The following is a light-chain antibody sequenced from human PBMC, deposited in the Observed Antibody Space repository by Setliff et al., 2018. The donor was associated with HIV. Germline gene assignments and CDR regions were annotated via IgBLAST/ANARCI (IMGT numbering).Light chain of an antibody. CDR3: QSFDSSRNIWV. J-gene: IGLJ3*02. CDR2: VTN. Sequence: QSVLTQPPSVSGAPGQKVTISCIGRISNIGAGYDVHWYQHVAGTAPKLLISVTNNRPSGVPERFSGSKSDTSASLAITGLQAEDEADYYCQSFDSSRNIWVFGGGTKVTVL. V-gene: IGLV1-40*01. CDR1: ISNIGAGYD.